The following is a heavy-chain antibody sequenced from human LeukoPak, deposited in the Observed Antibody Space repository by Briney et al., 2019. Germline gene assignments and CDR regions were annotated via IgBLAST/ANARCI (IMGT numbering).Heavy chain of an antibody. CDR2: ISGSGGST. J-gene: IGHJ4*02. Sequence: PGGSLRLSCAASGFTFSSCAMSWVRQAPGKGLEWVSAISGSGGSTYYADSVKGRFTISRDNSKNTLYLQMNSLRAEDTAVYYCAKARYCSGGSCYMFDYWGQGTLVTVSS. D-gene: IGHD2-15*01. CDR3: AKARYCSGGSCYMFDY. V-gene: IGHV3-23*01. CDR1: GFTFSSCA.